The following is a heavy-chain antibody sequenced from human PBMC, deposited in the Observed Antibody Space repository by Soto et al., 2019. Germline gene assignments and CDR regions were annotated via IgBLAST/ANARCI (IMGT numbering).Heavy chain of an antibody. Sequence: QVQLVESGGGVVQPGRSLRISCAASGFTFSSYAMHWVRQAPGKGLEWVAVISYDGSNKYYADSVKGRFTISRDNSKNTLYLQMNSLRAEDTAVYYCARDPEYYYYYGMDVWGQGTTVTVSS. CDR1: GFTFSSYA. CDR3: ARDPEYYYYYGMDV. CDR2: ISYDGSNK. J-gene: IGHJ6*02. V-gene: IGHV3-30-3*01.